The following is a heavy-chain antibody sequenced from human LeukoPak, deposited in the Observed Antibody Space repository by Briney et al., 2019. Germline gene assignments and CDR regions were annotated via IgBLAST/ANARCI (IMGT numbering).Heavy chain of an antibody. D-gene: IGHD1-14*01. CDR1: GFTVSRNY. J-gene: IGHJ5*02. CDR3: ARDRENLINWFDT. V-gene: IGHV3-66*01. CDR2: IYSGGST. Sequence: GGSLSLSCAASGFTVSRNYMSWVRQAPGKGLEWVSVIYSGGSTYYADSVKGRFTISRDNSKNTLYLQMNSLRAEDTAVYYCARDRENLINWFDTWGQGTLVTVS.